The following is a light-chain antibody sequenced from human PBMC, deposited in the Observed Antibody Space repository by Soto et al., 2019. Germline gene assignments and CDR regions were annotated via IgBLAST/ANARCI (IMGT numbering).Light chain of an antibody. CDR3: QQYYRYPWT. V-gene: IGKV1-5*01. CDR1: QIVSNV. J-gene: IGKJ1*01. CDR2: DVS. Sequence: IQMPPSPTTLSASVGDRVTITCRASQIVSNVLAWFQQKPGKGPDLLIYDVSNLQSGVPSRFSGSGSGTEFTLTISSLQPDDFAVYYCQQYYRYPWTFGQGTKVDIK.